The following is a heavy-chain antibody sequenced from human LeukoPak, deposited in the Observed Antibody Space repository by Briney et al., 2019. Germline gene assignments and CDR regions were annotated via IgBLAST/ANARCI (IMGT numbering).Heavy chain of an antibody. CDR1: GFTFSSYA. CDR2: ITASGGNT. J-gene: IGHJ4*02. V-gene: IGHV3-23*01. CDR3: TTDLPRSTSCSHDY. Sequence: GGSLRLSCAASGFTFSSYAMGWVRQAPGKGLEWVSAITASGGNTYYADSVKGRFTISRDNSKNTLYLQVNSLRAEDTAVYYCTTDLPRSTSCSHDYWGQGTQVTVSS. D-gene: IGHD2/OR15-2a*01.